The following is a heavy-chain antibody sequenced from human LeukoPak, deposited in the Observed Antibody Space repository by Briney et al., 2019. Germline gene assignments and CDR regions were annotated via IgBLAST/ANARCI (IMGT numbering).Heavy chain of an antibody. D-gene: IGHD3-9*01. CDR3: ARDPDYDILTVYSNFDY. V-gene: IGHV4-39*07. Sequence: PSETLSLTCTVSGGSISSSSYYWGWIRQPPGKGLEWIGSIYYSGSTYYNPSLKSRVTISVDTSKNQFSLKLSSVTAADTAVYYCARDPDYDILTVYSNFDYWGQGTLVTVSS. CDR2: IYYSGST. J-gene: IGHJ4*02. CDR1: GGSISSSSYY.